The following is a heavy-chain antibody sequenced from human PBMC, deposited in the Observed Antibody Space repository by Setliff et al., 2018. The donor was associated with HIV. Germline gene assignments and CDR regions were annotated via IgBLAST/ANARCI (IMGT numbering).Heavy chain of an antibody. CDR1: GGSISSSNW. D-gene: IGHD1-1*01. V-gene: IGHV4-4*02. Sequence: PSETLSLTCAVSGGSISSSNWWSWVRQPPGKGLEWIGEITPSGDTNYIPSLKSRVTMSLDTSKNQFSLNLNSVTAADTAVYYCSNWNTTVDADSWGQGTLVTVSS. CDR3: SNWNTTVDADS. J-gene: IGHJ4*02. CDR2: ITPSGDT.